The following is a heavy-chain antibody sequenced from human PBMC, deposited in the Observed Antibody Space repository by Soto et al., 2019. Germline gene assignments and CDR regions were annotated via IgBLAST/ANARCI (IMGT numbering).Heavy chain of an antibody. V-gene: IGHV4-4*07. CDR3: ARTVGAAYYFDF. Sequence: SETLSLTCTVSGDSMSKYYWSWIRQPAGKGLEWIGRIYTSGSTNYNPSLKSRVNMSIDTSDNHFSLNLKSVTAADAAVYYCARTVGAAYYFDFWGQGALVTVS. J-gene: IGHJ4*02. D-gene: IGHD1-26*01. CDR1: GDSMSKYY. CDR2: IYTSGST.